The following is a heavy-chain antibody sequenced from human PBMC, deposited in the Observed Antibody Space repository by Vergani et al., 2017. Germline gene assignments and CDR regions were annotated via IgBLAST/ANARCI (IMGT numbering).Heavy chain of an antibody. D-gene: IGHD3-22*01. CDR2: IWYDGSNK. V-gene: IGHV3-33*06. CDR1: GFTFSSYG. J-gene: IGHJ4*02. Sequence: QVQLVESGGGVVQPGRSLRLSCAASGFTFSSYGMHWVRQAPGKGLEWVAVIWYDGSNKYYADSVKGRFTISRDNSKNTLYLQMNSLRAEDTAVYYCAKGGATMIVVVMVFDYWGQGTLVTVSS. CDR3: AKGGATMIVVVMVFDY.